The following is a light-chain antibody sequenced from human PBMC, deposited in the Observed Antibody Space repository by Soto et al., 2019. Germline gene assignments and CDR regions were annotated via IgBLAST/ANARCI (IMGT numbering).Light chain of an antibody. CDR2: DVT. CDR3: SSHSNITPYV. V-gene: IGLV2-14*01. CDR1: SRDVGAYNY. J-gene: IGLJ1*01. Sequence: QSALTQPASVSGSPGQSSTISCTGTSRDVGAYNYVSWYQQHPGKAPKLMVYDVTNRPSGVSDRFSGSKSGNTASLTISGLQAEDEADYFCSSHSNITPYVFGTGTKLTVL.